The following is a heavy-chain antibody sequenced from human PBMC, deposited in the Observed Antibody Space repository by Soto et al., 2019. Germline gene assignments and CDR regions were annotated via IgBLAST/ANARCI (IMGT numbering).Heavy chain of an antibody. V-gene: IGHV3-20*04. CDR1: GFTFDDYG. D-gene: IGHD6-19*01. Sequence: AGGSLRLSCAASGFTFDDYGMSWVRQAPGKGLEWVSGINWNGGSTGYADSVKGRFTISRDNAKNSLYLQMNSLRAEDTALYYCARGVAPSTSGWYNYYYGMDVWGQGTTVTVSS. CDR2: INWNGGST. J-gene: IGHJ6*02. CDR3: ARGVAPSTSGWYNYYYGMDV.